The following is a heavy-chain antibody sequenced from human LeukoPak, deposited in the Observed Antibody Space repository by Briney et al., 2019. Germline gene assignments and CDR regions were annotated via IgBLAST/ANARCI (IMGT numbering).Heavy chain of an antibody. J-gene: IGHJ4*02. Sequence: GGSLRLSCAASGFTFSDYYMSWIRQAPGKGLEWVSYISSSSSYTNYADSVKGRFTISRDNAKNSLYLQVNSLRAEDTAVYYCARGRGDCSSTSCYVSVYFDYWGQGTLVTISS. CDR2: ISSSSSYT. CDR1: GFTFSDYY. CDR3: ARGRGDCSSTSCYVSVYFDY. D-gene: IGHD2-2*01. V-gene: IGHV3-11*06.